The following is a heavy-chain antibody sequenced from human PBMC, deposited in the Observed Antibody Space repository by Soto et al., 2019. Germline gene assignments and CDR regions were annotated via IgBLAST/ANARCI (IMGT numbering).Heavy chain of an antibody. V-gene: IGHV3-21*01. CDR2: ISSSSSYI. D-gene: IGHD2-21*02. CDR3: ARVAYCGGDCYTGHDAFDI. J-gene: IGHJ3*02. CDR1: GFTFSSYS. Sequence: PVGSLRLSCAASGFTFSSYSMNWVRQAPGKGLEWVSSISSSSSYIYYADSVKGRFTISRDNAKNSLYLQMNSLRAEDTAVYYCARVAYCGGDCYTGHDAFDIWGQGTMVTVSS.